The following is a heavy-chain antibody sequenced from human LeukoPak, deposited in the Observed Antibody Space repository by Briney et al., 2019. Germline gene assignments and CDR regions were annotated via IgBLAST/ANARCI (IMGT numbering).Heavy chain of an antibody. CDR2: IRYDGSNE. V-gene: IGHV3-30*02. J-gene: IGHJ4*02. CDR1: GFTFSSYA. Sequence: GGSLRLSCAASGFTFSSYAMSWVRQAPGKGLEGVSCIRYDGSNEYYADSVRGRFTISRDNSKNTLYLQMNSLRAEDTAVYYCARDCFMGIAAAGEKNFDYWGQGTLVTVSS. D-gene: IGHD6-13*01. CDR3: ARDCFMGIAAAGEKNFDY.